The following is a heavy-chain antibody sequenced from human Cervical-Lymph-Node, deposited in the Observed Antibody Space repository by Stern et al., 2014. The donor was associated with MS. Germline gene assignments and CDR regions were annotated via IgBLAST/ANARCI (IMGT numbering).Heavy chain of an antibody. CDR1: GFTFSSQW. CDR3: ARSNYGMDV. V-gene: IGHV3-74*02. J-gene: IGHJ6*02. D-gene: IGHD2-8*01. CDR2: INSDGSST. Sequence: EVQLEESGGGVVQPGGSLRLSCVASGFTFSSQWMHWVRQAPGKGLVWVSRINSDGSSTTYADSVKGRFTISRDNAKKTLYLQMDSLRAEDTAVYYCARSNYGMDVWGQGTTVTVSS.